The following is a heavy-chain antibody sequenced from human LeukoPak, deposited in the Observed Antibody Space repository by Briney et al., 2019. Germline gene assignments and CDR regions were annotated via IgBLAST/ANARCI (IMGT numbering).Heavy chain of an antibody. D-gene: IGHD3-16*01. CDR2: ISGHGGST. J-gene: IGHJ6*02. CDR1: GFTFDDYA. V-gene: IGHV3-43*02. CDR3: ANALPEVLTPTLDV. Sequence: GGSLRLSCAASGFTFDDYAMHWVRQAPGKGREWVSLISGHGGSTYYADSVKGRFTISRDNSKNSLYLQMNSLRTEDTALYYCANALPEVLTPTLDVWGQGTTVTVSS.